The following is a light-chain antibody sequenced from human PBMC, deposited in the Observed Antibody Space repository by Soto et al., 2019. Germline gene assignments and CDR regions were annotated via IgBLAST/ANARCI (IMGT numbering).Light chain of an antibody. V-gene: IGKV1-8*01. J-gene: IGKJ2*01. Sequence: AIRMTQSPSSLSASTGDRVTITCRASQGISSYLAWYQQKPGKAPKLLIYAASTLQSGVPSWFSGSGSGTDFTLTISCLQSEDFATYYCQQYYSYPPSFGQGTKLEIK. CDR3: QQYYSYPPS. CDR1: QGISSY. CDR2: AAS.